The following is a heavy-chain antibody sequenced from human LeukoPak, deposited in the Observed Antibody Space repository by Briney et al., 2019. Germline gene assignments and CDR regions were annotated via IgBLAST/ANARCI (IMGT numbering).Heavy chain of an antibody. J-gene: IGHJ5*02. CDR2: IYYSGST. CDR3: VRAHYDSSGSITSPWFDP. Sequence: SETLSLTCTVSGGSVSSSSYYWGWIRQPPGKGLEWIGSIYYSGSTYYNPSLKSRVTISVDTSKNQFSLNLSSVTAADTAVYYCVRAHYDSSGSITSPWFDPWGQGTLVTVSS. CDR1: GGSVSSSSYY. V-gene: IGHV4-39*01. D-gene: IGHD3-22*01.